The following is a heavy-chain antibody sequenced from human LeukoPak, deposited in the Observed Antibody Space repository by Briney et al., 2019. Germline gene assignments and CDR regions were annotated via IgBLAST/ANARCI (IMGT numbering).Heavy chain of an antibody. J-gene: IGHJ6*02. CDR3: AKRPGFPYYYYGMDV. V-gene: IGHV3-23*01. Sequence: GGPLRLSCAASGFTFSSYAMSWVRQAPGKGLEWVSAISGSGGSTYYADSVKGRFTISRDNSKNTLYLQMNSLRAEDTAVYYCAKRPGFPYYYYGMDVWGQGTTVTVSS. CDR2: ISGSGGST. CDR1: GFTFSSYA. D-gene: IGHD1-14*01.